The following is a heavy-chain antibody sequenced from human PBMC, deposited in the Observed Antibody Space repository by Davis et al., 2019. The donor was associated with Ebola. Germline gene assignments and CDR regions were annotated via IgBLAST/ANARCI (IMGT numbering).Heavy chain of an antibody. D-gene: IGHD3-22*01. CDR2: INPSGGST. CDR3: GREGRDYFDSSGRHAYYFYAIDV. Sequence: AASVKVSCKASGYTLVSYYAHWVRQAPGQGLEWMGIINPSGGSTSYAQKFQGRVTMTRDTSTSTVYMELSSLRPEDTALYYCGREGRDYFDSSGRHAYYFYAIDVWGQGTTVTVSS. V-gene: IGHV1-46*01. J-gene: IGHJ6*02. CDR1: GYTLVSYY.